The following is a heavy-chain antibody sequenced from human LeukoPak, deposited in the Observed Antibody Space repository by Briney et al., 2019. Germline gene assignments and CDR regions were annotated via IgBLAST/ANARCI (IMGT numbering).Heavy chain of an antibody. J-gene: IGHJ4*02. D-gene: IGHD5-18*01. CDR3: ARGGRWIQLWQTAPYFDY. V-gene: IGHV4-38-2*02. Sequence: PSETLSLTCTVSGYSISSGYYWGWIRQPPGKGLEWIGSIYHSGSTYYNPSLKSRVTISVDTSKNQFSLKLSSVTAADTAVYYCARGGRWIQLWQTAPYFDYWGQGTLVTVSS. CDR1: GYSISSGYY. CDR2: IYHSGST.